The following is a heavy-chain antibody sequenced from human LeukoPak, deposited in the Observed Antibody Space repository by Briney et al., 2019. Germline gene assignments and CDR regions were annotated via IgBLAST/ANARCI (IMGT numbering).Heavy chain of an antibody. V-gene: IGHV4-39*07. D-gene: IGHD3-10*01. CDR1: GGSISSSSYY. CDR2: IYYSGST. Sequence: SETLSLTCTASGGSISSSSYYWGWIRQPPGKGLEWIGSIYYSGSTYYNPSLKSRVTISVATSKNQFSLKLSSVTAADTAVYYCARRKQTMVRGIDYWGQGTLVTVSS. J-gene: IGHJ4*02. CDR3: ARRKQTMVRGIDY.